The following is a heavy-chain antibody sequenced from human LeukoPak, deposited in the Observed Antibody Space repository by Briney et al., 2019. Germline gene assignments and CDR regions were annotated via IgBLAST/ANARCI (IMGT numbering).Heavy chain of an antibody. D-gene: IGHD3-10*01. CDR1: GGSISNYL. CDR2: VSYSGKT. V-gene: IGHV4-59*13. CDR3: ARYHSRSHEGWIDP. J-gene: IGHJ5*02. Sequence: SETLSLTCSVSGGSISNYLWSWIRQPPGKGLEWIGYVSYSGKTDYTPSLKGRVTISLDAFNNHFSLTLSSVTAADTAVYYCARYHSRSHEGWIDPWGRGALVTVSS.